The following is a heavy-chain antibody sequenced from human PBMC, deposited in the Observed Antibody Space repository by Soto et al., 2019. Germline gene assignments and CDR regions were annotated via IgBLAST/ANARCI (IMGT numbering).Heavy chain of an antibody. V-gene: IGHV3-23*01. CDR1: GFTFSSYA. Sequence: PGGSLRLSCAASGFTFSSYAMSWVRQAPGKGLEWVSAISGSGGSTYYADSVKGRFTISRDNSKNTLYLQMNSLRAEDTAVYYCAREETAGPYYYYGMDVWGQGTTVTVSS. CDR3: AREETAGPYYYYGMDV. J-gene: IGHJ6*02. CDR2: ISGSGGST. D-gene: IGHD6-13*01.